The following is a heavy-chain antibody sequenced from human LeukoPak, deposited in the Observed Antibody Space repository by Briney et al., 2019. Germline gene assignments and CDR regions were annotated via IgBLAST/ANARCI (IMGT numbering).Heavy chain of an antibody. CDR1: VFTFSNAC. J-gene: IGHJ4*02. CDR3: TTDLHLCLVLFKLDY. CDR2: IKSRTDGGTT. V-gene: IGHV3-15*01. D-gene: IGHD4/OR15-4a*01. Sequence: GGALRLSRAPSVFTFSNACMSWVRQAPRKGGKWVGRIKSRTDGGTTDYAAPVTGRLTISRDDSKNTLYLQMDSLKAEDTAVYYCTTDLHLCLVLFKLDYWGQGALVTVSS.